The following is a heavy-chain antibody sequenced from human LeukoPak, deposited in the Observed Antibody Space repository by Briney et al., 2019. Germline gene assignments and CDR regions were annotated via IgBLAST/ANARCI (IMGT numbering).Heavy chain of an antibody. CDR2: INPNSGGT. V-gene: IGHV1-2*02. CDR1: GYTFTGYY. D-gene: IGHD3-22*01. J-gene: IGHJ4*02. CDR3: ARADYYDSSGPTGN. Sequence: ASVKVSCKASGYTFTGYYMHWVRQAPGQGLGWMGWINPNSGGTNYAQKFQGRVTMTRDTSISTAYMELSRLRSDDTAVYYCARADYYDSSGPTGNWGQGTLVTVSS.